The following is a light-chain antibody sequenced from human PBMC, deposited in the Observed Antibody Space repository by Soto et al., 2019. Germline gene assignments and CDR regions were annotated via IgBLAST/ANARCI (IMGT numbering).Light chain of an antibody. Sequence: QSALTQPASVSGSPGQSITISCTGTSSDVGAYDYVSWYQQNPGKAPKLIISEVSDRPSGVSNRFSGSKSGNTASLTISGLQAEDAADYFCSSYTTTNTLWVFGGGTKVTVL. CDR2: EVS. CDR1: SSDVGAYDY. J-gene: IGLJ3*02. V-gene: IGLV2-14*01. CDR3: SSYTTTNTLWV.